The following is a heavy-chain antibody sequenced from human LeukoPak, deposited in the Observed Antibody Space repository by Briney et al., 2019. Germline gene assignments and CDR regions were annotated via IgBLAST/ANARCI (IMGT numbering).Heavy chain of an antibody. CDR1: GFTFSSYA. J-gene: IGHJ6*03. V-gene: IGHV3-21*06. D-gene: IGHD6-6*01. CDR3: AKEARSRYYYYMDV. Sequence: GGSLRLSCAASGFTFSSYAMNWVRQAPGKGLEWVSSISSSSSYIHYADSVTGRFTVSRDNAKNSLYLQMNSLRAEDTAVYYCAKEARSRYYYYMDVWGKGTTVTVSS. CDR2: ISSSSSYI.